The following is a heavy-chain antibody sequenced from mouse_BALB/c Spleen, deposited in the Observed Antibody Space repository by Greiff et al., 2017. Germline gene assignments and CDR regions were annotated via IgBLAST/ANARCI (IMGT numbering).Heavy chain of an antibody. Sequence: VKLQGSGAELMKPGASVKISCKATGYTFSSYWIEWVKQRPGHGLEWIGEILPGSGSTNYNEKFKGKATFTADTSSNTAYMQLSSLTSEDSAVYYCARVAYYDYDNAMDYWGQGTSVTVSS. CDR3: ARVAYYDYDNAMDY. V-gene: IGHV1-9*01. J-gene: IGHJ4*01. D-gene: IGHD2-4*01. CDR1: GYTFSSYW. CDR2: ILPGSGST.